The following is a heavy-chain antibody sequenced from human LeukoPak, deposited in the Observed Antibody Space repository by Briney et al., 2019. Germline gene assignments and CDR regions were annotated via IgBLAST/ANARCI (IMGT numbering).Heavy chain of an antibody. J-gene: IGHJ4*02. Sequence: ASVTVSCKASGYIFTSYFIHWVRQAPGQGLEWMGIIDPSGGSTIFAQQFQGRVTMTRDTSTSTVYMELGSVRSEDTAVYYCARDQDLDYWGQGSLVTVSS. V-gene: IGHV1-46*01. CDR3: ARDQDLDY. CDR1: GYIFTSYF. CDR2: IDPSGGST.